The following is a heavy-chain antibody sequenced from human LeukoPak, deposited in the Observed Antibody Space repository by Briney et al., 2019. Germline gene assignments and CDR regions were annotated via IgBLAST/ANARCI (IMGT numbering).Heavy chain of an antibody. CDR3: ARELSTSHANWFDP. J-gene: IGHJ5*02. D-gene: IGHD2-2*01. Sequence: GRSLRLSCTASGFSFGDYALSWVRQAPGKGLEWVGFIRSKGYGETTEYAASLEGRFSISRDDSQSIAYLQMNSLKTEDTAVYYCARELSTSHANWFDPWGQGTLVTVSS. V-gene: IGHV3-49*04. CDR1: GFSFGDYA. CDR2: IRSKGYGETT.